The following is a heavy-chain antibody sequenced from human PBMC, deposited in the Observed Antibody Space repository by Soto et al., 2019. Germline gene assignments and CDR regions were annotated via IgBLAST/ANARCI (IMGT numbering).Heavy chain of an antibody. V-gene: IGHV3-30-3*01. CDR1: GFTFSSYA. J-gene: IGHJ6*02. Sequence: GGSLRLSCAASGFTFSSYAMHWVRQAPGKGLEWVAVISYDGSNKYYADSVKGRFTISRDNSKNTLYLQMNSLRAEDTAVYYCAGSTSFTRVYYYGMDVWGQGTTVTVSS. CDR3: AGSTSFTRVYYYGMDV. CDR2: ISYDGSNK. D-gene: IGHD2-2*01.